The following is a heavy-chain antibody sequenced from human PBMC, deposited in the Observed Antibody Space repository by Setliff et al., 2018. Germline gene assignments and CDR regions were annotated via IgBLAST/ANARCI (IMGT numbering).Heavy chain of an antibody. D-gene: IGHD5-18*01. CDR3: ARAPSVELVTIRTNSWFTY. CDR1: GYTFRNYA. V-gene: IGHV1-18*01. Sequence: ASVKVSCKASGYTFRNYAFAWVRQAPGQGLEWVGWISVYNGDTNYAQKFQGIVTLTTDTSTSTAYMELRSLTSEDSAFYYCARAPSVELVTIRTNSWFTYWGQGTLVTVSS. J-gene: IGHJ4*01. CDR2: ISVYNGDT.